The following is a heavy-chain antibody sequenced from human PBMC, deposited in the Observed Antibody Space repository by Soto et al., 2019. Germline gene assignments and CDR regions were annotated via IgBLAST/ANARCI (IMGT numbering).Heavy chain of an antibody. J-gene: IGHJ4*02. CDR2: ISSTTNYI. CDR1: GFTFTRSS. CDR3: ARESEDLTSNFDY. Sequence: LRLSCAASGFTFTRSSMNWVRQAPGKGLEWVSSISSTTNYIYYGDSMKGRFTISRDNAKNSLYLEMNSLRAEDTAVYYCARESEDLTSNFDYWGQGTLVTVSS. V-gene: IGHV3-21*06.